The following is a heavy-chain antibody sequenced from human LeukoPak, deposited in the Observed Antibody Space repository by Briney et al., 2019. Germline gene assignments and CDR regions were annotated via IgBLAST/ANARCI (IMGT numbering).Heavy chain of an antibody. CDR2: IKQDGSEK. V-gene: IGHV3-7*01. D-gene: IGHD2-15*01. CDR1: GFTLSTYW. J-gene: IGHJ4*01. CDR3: ARGILGGGGF. Sequence: GGSLRLSCAAAGFTLSTYWMSWVRQAPGKGLEWVASIKQDGSEKDYVESVKGRFTISRDDAKNSLYLQMNSLGAEDTAVYYCARGILGGGGFWGRGTLVTVSS.